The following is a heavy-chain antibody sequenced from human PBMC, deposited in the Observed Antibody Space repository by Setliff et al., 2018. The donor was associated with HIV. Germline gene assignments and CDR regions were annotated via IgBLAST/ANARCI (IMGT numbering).Heavy chain of an antibody. J-gene: IGHJ3*02. V-gene: IGHV1-69*13. Sequence: SVKVSCKASGGTFSSYAISWVRQAPGQGLEWMGGIIPIFGTANYAQKFQGRVTITADESTSTAYMELSRLRSEDTAVYYCARHWYSSSWYHVFDIWGQGTMVTVSS. CDR2: IIPIFGTA. D-gene: IGHD6-13*01. CDR1: GGTFSSYA. CDR3: ARHWYSSSWYHVFDI.